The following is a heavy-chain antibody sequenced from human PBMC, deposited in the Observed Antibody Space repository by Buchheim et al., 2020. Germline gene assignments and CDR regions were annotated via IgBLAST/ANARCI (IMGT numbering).Heavy chain of an antibody. Sequence: EVQLVESGGGLVQPGQSLRLSCAASGFTVSRYWMHWVRQVPGKGLVWVSRIDGDCSAADYADSVTGRVTVSTDNPKHTVYLPLNSLRVEETAVYYCARASNSRDYFDSWGQGTL. D-gene: IGHD4-23*01. CDR3: ARASNSRDYFDS. J-gene: IGHJ4*02. CDR2: IDGDCSAA. CDR1: GFTVSRYW. V-gene: IGHV3-74*01.